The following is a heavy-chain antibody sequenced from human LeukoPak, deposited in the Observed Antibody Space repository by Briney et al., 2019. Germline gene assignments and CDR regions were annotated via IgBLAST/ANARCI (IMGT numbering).Heavy chain of an antibody. CDR3: AKAYGSGTCCDY. Sequence: GGSLRLSCAASGFTFSRYAMSWVRQAPGKGLQWVSEIGGSGGAIYYADSVRGRFTISRDNSKNTLYMQMNSLRADDTAVYYCAKAYGSGTCCDYWGQGTLVTVSS. V-gene: IGHV3-23*01. D-gene: IGHD3-10*01. CDR2: IGGSGGAI. CDR1: GFTFSRYA. J-gene: IGHJ4*02.